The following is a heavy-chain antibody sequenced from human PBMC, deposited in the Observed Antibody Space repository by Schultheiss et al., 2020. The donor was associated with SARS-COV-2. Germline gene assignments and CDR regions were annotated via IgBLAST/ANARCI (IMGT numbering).Heavy chain of an antibody. Sequence: GGSLRLSFAASGFTFSNAWMNWVRQAPAKGLEWVSGISGTGDNTHFIDSVKGRFTISRDNSKNTLYLQMNSLRAEDTAVYYCAKDPHTYCGGDCYSGGAPGYWGQGTLVTVSS. CDR3: AKDPHTYCGGDCYSGGAPGY. V-gene: IGHV3-23*01. J-gene: IGHJ4*02. D-gene: IGHD2-21*01. CDR2: ISGTGDNT. CDR1: GFTFSNAW.